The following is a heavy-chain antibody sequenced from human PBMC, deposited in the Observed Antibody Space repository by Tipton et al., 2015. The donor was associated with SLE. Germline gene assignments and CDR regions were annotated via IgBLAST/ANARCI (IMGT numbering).Heavy chain of an antibody. V-gene: IGHV3-30*02. CDR1: GFSFNNYD. CDR2: IHYHGSDT. Sequence: GSLRLSCFASGFSFNNYDMHWVRQAPGKGLECVTFIHYHGSDTYYADSVKGRFAISRDNSKSTLSLQMNSLRVEDTAVYYCARGTPWENVGIDFWGQGTLVSVSS. D-gene: IGHD1-26*01. J-gene: IGHJ4*02. CDR3: ARGTPWENVGIDF.